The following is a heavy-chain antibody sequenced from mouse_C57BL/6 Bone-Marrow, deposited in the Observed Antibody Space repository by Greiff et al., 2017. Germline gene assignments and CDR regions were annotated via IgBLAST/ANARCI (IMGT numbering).Heavy chain of an antibody. J-gene: IGHJ1*03. CDR2: IHPNSGST. V-gene: IGHV1-64*01. CDR1: W. Sequence: QVQLQQPGAELVKPGASVKLSYWTPWVKQRPGQGLEWIGMIHPNSGSTNYNEKFKSKATLTVDKSSSTAYMQLSSLTSEDSAVYYCVQLWYVDVWGTGTTVTVSS. CDR3: VQLWYVDV. D-gene: IGHD4-1*02.